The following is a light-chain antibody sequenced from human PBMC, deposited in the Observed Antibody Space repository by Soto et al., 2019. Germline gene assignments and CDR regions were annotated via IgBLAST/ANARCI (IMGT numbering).Light chain of an antibody. J-gene: IGKJ1*01. CDR2: GAS. Sequence: EIVMTQSPATLSVSPGERATLSCRASQSVSTNLAWYQQKPGQAPRLLIYGASTRATGVPARFSGSGSGTEINITISRLQSEDFAVYYCQQYINWPPWTFGQGTKVEIK. V-gene: IGKV3-15*01. CDR1: QSVSTN. CDR3: QQYINWPPWT.